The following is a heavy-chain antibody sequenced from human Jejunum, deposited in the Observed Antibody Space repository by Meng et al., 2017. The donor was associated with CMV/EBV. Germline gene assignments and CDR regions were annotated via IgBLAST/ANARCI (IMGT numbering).Heavy chain of an antibody. J-gene: IGHJ4*02. D-gene: IGHD3-3*01. CDR3: ARGSIFVSFDS. Sequence: QVQLQEPGPGLGKPSQTLSLTWSGSGGAIGSGDYYWSWIRQPPGKGLEWIGYIHDTGSTYYNPSLKSRVDISLGTSRNHFSLTLSSVTAEDTAVYFCARGSIFVSFDSWGQGTLVTVSS. V-gene: IGHV4-30-4*08. CDR2: IHDTGST. CDR1: GGAIGSGDYY.